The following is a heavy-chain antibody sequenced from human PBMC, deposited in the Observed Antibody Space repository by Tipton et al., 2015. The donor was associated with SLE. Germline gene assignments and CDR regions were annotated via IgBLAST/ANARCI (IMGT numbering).Heavy chain of an antibody. CDR2: IYYSGST. D-gene: IGHD1-14*01. CDR1: GGSISSGGYY. J-gene: IGHJ4*02. CDR3: ARDGPGGGFDY. Sequence: TLSLTCTVSGGSISSGGYYWSWIRQHPGQGLEWIGYIYYSGSTYYNPSLKSRVTISVDTSKNQFSLKLSSVTAADTAVYYCARDGPGGGFDYWGQGTLVTVSS. V-gene: IGHV4-31*03.